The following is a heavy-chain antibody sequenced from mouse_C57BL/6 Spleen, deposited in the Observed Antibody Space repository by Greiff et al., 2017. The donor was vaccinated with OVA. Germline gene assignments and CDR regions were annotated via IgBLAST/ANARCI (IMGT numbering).Heavy chain of an antibody. J-gene: IGHJ2*01. D-gene: IGHD6-1*01. Sequence: VQLQQPGTELVKPGASVKLSCKASGYTFTSYWMHWVKQRPGQGLEWIGNINTSNGGTNYNEKFKGKATLTVDKSSSTAYMQLSSLTSEDSAVYYCANSRLCPFYYWGQGTTLTVSS. CDR1: GYTFTSYW. CDR3: ANSRLCPFYY. V-gene: IGHV1-53*01. CDR2: INTSNGGT.